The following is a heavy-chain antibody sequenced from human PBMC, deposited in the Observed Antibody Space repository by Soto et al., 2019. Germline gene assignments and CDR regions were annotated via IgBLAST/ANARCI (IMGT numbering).Heavy chain of an antibody. Sequence: GGSLRLSCAASGFTFSSYGMHWVRQAPGKGLEWVAVIWYDGSNKYYADSVKGRFTISRDNSKNTLYLQTNSLRAEDTAVYYCARERLPPNHRQYYYGMDVWGQGTTVTVSS. J-gene: IGHJ6*02. CDR1: GFTFSSYG. CDR2: IWYDGSNK. V-gene: IGHV3-33*01. CDR3: ARERLPPNHRQYYYGMDV.